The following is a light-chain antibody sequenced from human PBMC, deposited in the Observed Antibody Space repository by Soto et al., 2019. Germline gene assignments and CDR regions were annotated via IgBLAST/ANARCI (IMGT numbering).Light chain of an antibody. CDR3: QQHGSSPLT. J-gene: IGKJ4*01. CDR1: QSVSSSY. Sequence: IVLTQSPGTLSLSPGERVTLSCRASQSVSSSYLAWYQQKPGQAPRLLIYGASSRAAGIPDRFSGSGSGTDFTLTISRLEPEDFAVYYCQQHGSSPLTFGGGTKVDIK. V-gene: IGKV3-20*01. CDR2: GAS.